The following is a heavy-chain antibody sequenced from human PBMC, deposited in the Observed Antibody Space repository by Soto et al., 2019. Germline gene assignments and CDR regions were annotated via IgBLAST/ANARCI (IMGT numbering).Heavy chain of an antibody. CDR1: GGSFSGYY. J-gene: IGHJ5*02. D-gene: IGHD6-6*01. Sequence: SETLSLTCAVYGGSFSGYYWSWIRQPPGKGLEWIGEINHSGSTNYNPSLKSRVTISVDTSKNQFSLKLSSVTAADTAVYYCARGGGRIAARNNWFDPWGRGTLVTVSS. V-gene: IGHV4-34*01. CDR3: ARGGGRIAARNNWFDP. CDR2: INHSGST.